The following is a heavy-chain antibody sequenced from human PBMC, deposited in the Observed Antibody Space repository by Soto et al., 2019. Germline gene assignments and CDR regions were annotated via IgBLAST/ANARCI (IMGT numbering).Heavy chain of an antibody. CDR1: GFTFTDYY. Sequence: LRLSCEGSGFTFTDYYMTWIRQAPGKGLEWVAYINTLSTAIYYADSVKGRFTISRDNAKNSLYLQMNGLRAEDTATYYCARRLQWQLRPLDSWGRGTLVTVSS. CDR3: ARRLQWQLRPLDS. V-gene: IGHV3-11*01. J-gene: IGHJ4*02. D-gene: IGHD6-19*01. CDR2: INTLSTAI.